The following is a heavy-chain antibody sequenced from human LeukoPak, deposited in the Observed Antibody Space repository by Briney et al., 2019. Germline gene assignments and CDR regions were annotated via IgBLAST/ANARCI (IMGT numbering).Heavy chain of an antibody. CDR2: ISYSGST. CDR3: ARVGAYIAAGGYFDY. Sequence: TSETLSLTCTVSGGSISGYYCSWIRQPPGKGLEWIGYISYSGSTNYNPSLKSRVTISVDTSKNQFSLKLSSVTAADTAVYYCARVGAYIAAGGYFDYWGQGTLVTVSS. D-gene: IGHD6-6*01. CDR1: GGSISGYY. J-gene: IGHJ4*02. V-gene: IGHV4-59*08.